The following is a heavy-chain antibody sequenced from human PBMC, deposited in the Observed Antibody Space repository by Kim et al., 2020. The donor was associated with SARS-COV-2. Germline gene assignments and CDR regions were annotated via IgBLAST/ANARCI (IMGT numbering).Heavy chain of an antibody. V-gene: IGHV3-7*01. D-gene: IGHD1-26*01. CDR3: TRVIGSIEY. J-gene: IGHJ4*02. CDR2: SAT. Sequence: SATNYVGSVKGRFTMSRDNAKNSLYLQMNSPRAEDTAVYYCTRVIGSIEYWGQGTLVIVSS.